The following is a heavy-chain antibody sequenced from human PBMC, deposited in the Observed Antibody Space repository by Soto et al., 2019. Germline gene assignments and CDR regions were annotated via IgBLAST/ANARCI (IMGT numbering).Heavy chain of an antibody. D-gene: IGHD2-15*01. Sequence: NPGGSLRLSCAASGFTFSSYSMNWVRQAPGKGLEWVSSISSSSSYIYYADSVKGRFTISRDNAKNSLYLQMNSLRAEDTAVYYCARDLWYCSGGSCFSYYYYGMDVWGQGTTVTVSS. CDR3: ARDLWYCSGGSCFSYYYYGMDV. V-gene: IGHV3-21*01. CDR1: GFTFSSYS. J-gene: IGHJ6*02. CDR2: ISSSSSYI.